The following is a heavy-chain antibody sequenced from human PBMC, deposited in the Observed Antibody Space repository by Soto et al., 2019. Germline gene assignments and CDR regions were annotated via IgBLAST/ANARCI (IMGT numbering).Heavy chain of an antibody. CDR3: ARLLQRNIVVVPAAMPGIYGEYNWFAP. CDR2: IYYSGST. CDR1: GGSISSSSYY. J-gene: IGHJ5*02. V-gene: IGHV4-39*01. D-gene: IGHD2-2*01. Sequence: SETLSLTCSVSGGSISSSSYYWGWIRQPPGKGLEWIGSIYYSGSTYHNPSLKSRVTISVDTSKNQFSLKLSSVTAADTAVYYCARLLQRNIVVVPAAMPGIYGEYNWFAPWGQGTLVTVSS.